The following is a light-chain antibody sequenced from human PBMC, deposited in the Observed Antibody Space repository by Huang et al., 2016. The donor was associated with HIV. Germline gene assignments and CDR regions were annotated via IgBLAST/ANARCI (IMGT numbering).Light chain of an antibody. CDR3: QQYSSYSSWT. Sequence: IQMTQSPSTLSAFVGDRITITCRASQSISDWLAWYQTRPGKAPCRLIYKASNLEDGVSSRFSGSGSGTEFTLTVNNLQPDDSATYYCQQYSSYSSWTFGQGTRVEI. CDR2: KAS. J-gene: IGKJ1*01. CDR1: QSISDW. V-gene: IGKV1-5*03.